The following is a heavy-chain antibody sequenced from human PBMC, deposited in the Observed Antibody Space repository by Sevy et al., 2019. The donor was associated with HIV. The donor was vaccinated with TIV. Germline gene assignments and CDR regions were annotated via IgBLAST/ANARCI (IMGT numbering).Heavy chain of an antibody. D-gene: IGHD5-18*01. Sequence: ASVKVSCKASGYTFTGYYMHWVRQAPGQGLEWMGWINPNSGGTNYAQKFQGRVTMTRDTSISTAYMELSRLRSDDTAVYYCARVGRRTAMVSGDAFDIWGQGTMVTVSS. V-gene: IGHV1-2*02. J-gene: IGHJ3*02. CDR2: INPNSGGT. CDR1: GYTFTGYY. CDR3: ARVGRRTAMVSGDAFDI.